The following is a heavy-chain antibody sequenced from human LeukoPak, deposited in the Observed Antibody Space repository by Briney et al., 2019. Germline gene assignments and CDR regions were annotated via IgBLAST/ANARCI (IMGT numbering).Heavy chain of an antibody. J-gene: IGHJ6*03. CDR1: GGPISTYY. Sequence: PSETLSLTCTVSGGPISTYYWSWIRPPPGKELEWIGYNSYSGSTNYNPSLKSRVTISVDTSKNQFSLKLSSVTAADTAVYYCARLFVWCMDVWGKGTTVTVSS. CDR2: NSYSGST. CDR3: ARLFVWCMDV. V-gene: IGHV4-59*01. D-gene: IGHD4/OR15-4a*01.